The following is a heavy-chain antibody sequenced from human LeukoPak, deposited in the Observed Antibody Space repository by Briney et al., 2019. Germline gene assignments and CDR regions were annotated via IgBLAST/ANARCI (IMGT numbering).Heavy chain of an antibody. J-gene: IGHJ4*02. CDR2: IYSSGST. Sequence: GGSLRLSCVASGFTVSSNHMSWVRQAPGKGLECVSVIYSSGSTYYADSVKGRFTISRDNSKNTLYLQMNSLRAEDTAVYYCARSTCSGGTCHGEGFDYWGQGTLVTVSS. D-gene: IGHD2-15*01. V-gene: IGHV3-66*02. CDR3: ARSTCSGGTCHGEGFDY. CDR1: GFTVSSNH.